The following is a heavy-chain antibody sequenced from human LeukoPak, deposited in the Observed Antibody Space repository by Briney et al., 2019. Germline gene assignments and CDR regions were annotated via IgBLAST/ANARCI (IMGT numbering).Heavy chain of an antibody. J-gene: IGHJ4*02. V-gene: IGHV3-48*01. D-gene: IGHD3-22*01. CDR2: ISSSSSTI. CDR3: ARDQPHYYDSSGYYDY. CDR1: GFTFSSYS. Sequence: GGSLRLSCAASGFTFSSYSVNWVRQAPGKGLEWVSYISSSSSTIYYADSVKGRFTISRDNAKNSLYLQMNSLRAEDTAVYYCARDQPHYYDSSGYYDYWGQGTLVTVSS.